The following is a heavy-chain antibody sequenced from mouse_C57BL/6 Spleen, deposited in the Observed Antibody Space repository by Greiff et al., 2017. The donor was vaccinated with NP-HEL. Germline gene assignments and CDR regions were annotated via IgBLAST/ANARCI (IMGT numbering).Heavy chain of an antibody. CDR1: GYSITSGYD. J-gene: IGHJ2*01. CDR3: ARGANWGYFDY. V-gene: IGHV3-1*01. D-gene: IGHD4-1*01. CDR2: ISYSGST. Sequence: EVQLQESGPGMVKPSQSLSLTCTITGYSITSGYDWHWIRHFPGNKLEWMGYISYSGSTNYNPSLKSRISITHDTSKNHFFLKLNSVTTEDTATYYCARGANWGYFDYWGQGTTLTVSS.